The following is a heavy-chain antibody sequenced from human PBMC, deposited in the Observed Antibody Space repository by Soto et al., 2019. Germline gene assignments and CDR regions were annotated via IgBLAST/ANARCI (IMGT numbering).Heavy chain of an antibody. V-gene: IGHV4-34*01. CDR3: ARGGSGGSGSYYKGYYMDV. J-gene: IGHJ6*03. Sequence: SETLSLTCAVYGGSFSGYYWSWIRQPPGKGLEWIGEINHSGSTNYNPSLKSRVTISVDTSKNQFSLKLSSVTAADTAVYYCARGGSGGSGSYYKGYYMDVWGKGTTVTVSS. CDR1: GGSFSGYY. CDR2: INHSGST. D-gene: IGHD3-10*01.